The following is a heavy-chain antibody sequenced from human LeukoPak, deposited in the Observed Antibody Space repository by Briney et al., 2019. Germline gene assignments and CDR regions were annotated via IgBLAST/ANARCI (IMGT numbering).Heavy chain of an antibody. CDR3: ARRDYAAWFDP. D-gene: IGHD4/OR15-4a*01. V-gene: IGHV4-39*01. J-gene: IGHJ5*02. Sequence: PSETLCLTCNVSGVAITIGGFYCAWIRHSPGEGLEWIGNVYYSGSTQYNPSLRGRVSISMDMTKNQCSLNLNSVSVTDTAIYYCARRDYAAWFDPWGQGTLVTVSS. CDR2: VYYSGST. CDR1: GVAITIGGFY.